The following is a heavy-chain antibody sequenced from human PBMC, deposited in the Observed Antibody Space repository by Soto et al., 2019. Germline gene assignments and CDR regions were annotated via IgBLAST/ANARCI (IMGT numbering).Heavy chain of an antibody. CDR1: GYTFTSYG. CDR3: ARGGDVNDYHGMDV. V-gene: IGHV1-18*01. Sequence: QVQLVQSGGEVKKPGASVKLSCTASGYTFTSYGIGWVRQAPGQGLEWRGWISAYNGKTNYAQNVQGRVTMTTDTSTRTAYMDLRSLRSDDTAVYYCARGGDVNDYHGMDVWGQGTTVTVSS. J-gene: IGHJ6*02. CDR2: ISAYNGKT. D-gene: IGHD5-12*01.